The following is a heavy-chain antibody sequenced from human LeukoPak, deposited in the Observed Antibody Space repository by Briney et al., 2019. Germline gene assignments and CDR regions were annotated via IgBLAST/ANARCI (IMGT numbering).Heavy chain of an antibody. J-gene: IGHJ4*02. V-gene: IGHV1-69*13. D-gene: IGHD6-13*01. CDR2: IIPIFGTA. Sequence: GASVKVSCKASGYTFTSYGISWVRQAPGQGLEWMGGIIPIFGTANYAQKFQGRVTITADESTSTAYMELSSPRSEDTAVYYCARDSGSSWYPVGFDYWGQGTLVTVSS. CDR1: GYTFTSYG. CDR3: ARDSGSSWYPVGFDY.